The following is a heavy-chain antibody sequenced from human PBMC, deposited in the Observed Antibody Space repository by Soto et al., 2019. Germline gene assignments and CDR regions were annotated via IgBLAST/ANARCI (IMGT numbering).Heavy chain of an antibody. J-gene: IGHJ4*02. Sequence: GESLKISCKGSGYSFTSYWISWVRQMPRKGLEWMGRIDPSDSYTNYSPSFQGHVTISADKSNSTAYLQWSSLKAEDTAVYYCARPQPGYSYDYGFGYWGQGTLVTVS. V-gene: IGHV5-10-1*01. CDR1: GYSFTSYW. D-gene: IGHD5-18*01. CDR2: IDPSDSYT. CDR3: ARPQPGYSYDYGFGY.